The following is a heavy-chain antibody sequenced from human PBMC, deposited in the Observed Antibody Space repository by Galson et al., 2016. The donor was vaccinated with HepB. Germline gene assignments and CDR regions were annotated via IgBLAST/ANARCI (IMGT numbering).Heavy chain of an antibody. CDR1: GFTFSNHG. D-gene: IGHD2-2*01. J-gene: IGHJ6*03. V-gene: IGHV3-23*01. CDR3: ARHQKKSDCSSTSCYYYCMDV. CDR2: ISGGGSGT. Sequence: SLRLSCAASGFTFSNHGMTWVRQAPGKGLEWVSSISGGGSGTYYADSVKGRSTISRDNSKNTLYLQMNSLRAEDTAVYYCARHQKKSDCSSTSCYYYCMDVWGKGTTVTVSS.